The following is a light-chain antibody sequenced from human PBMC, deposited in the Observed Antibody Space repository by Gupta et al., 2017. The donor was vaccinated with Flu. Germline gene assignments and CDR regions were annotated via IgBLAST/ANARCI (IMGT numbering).Light chain of an antibody. J-gene: IGLJ2*01. CDR3: NSYGASTF. V-gene: IGLV2-11*02. Sequence: QSGLTQPRSVSGSPGQSVAISCTGTSNDVGTFDYVSWYQQHPGQAPKLIIYDVNKRPSGVPDRFTGSKSGNTASLTISGLQPQDEADYYCNSYGASTFFGGGTRLTVL. CDR1: SNDVGTFDY. CDR2: DVN.